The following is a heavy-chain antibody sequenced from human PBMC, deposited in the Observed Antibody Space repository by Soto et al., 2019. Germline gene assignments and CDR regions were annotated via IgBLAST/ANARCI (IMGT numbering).Heavy chain of an antibody. CDR3: ARLGAYYQSLDP. V-gene: IGHV4-39*01. Sequence: SETLSLTCTVSGGSIRSSSYYWGWIRQPPGKGLEWIGSIYYSGSIYYNPSLKSRVTISVDTSKNQFSLKLSSVTAADTAVYYCARLGAYYQSLDPWGPGTLVTVSS. CDR2: IYYSGSI. J-gene: IGHJ5*02. CDR1: GGSIRSSSYY. D-gene: IGHD2-21*01.